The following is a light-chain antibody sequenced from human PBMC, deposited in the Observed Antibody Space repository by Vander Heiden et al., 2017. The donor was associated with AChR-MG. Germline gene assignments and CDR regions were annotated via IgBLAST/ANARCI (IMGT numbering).Light chain of an antibody. Sequence: QSPVLVIFQDNLRPSGIPERFSGSNSGNTATLTISGIQSMDDGDYYCQVWDSDTDVFGTGTKVTV. CDR3: QVWDSDTDV. J-gene: IGLJ1*01. CDR2: QDN. V-gene: IGLV3-1*01.